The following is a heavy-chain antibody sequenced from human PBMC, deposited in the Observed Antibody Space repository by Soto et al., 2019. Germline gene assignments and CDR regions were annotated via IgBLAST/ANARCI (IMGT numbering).Heavy chain of an antibody. CDR3: ARGGAAAAGRGPRYYFDY. V-gene: IGHV4-61*08. J-gene: IGHJ4*02. Sequence: KPSETLSLTCTVSGGSISSGDYYWSWIRQPPGKGLEWIGYIYYSGSTNYNPSLKSRVTISVDTSKNQFSLKLSSVTAADTAVYYCARGGAAAAGRGPRYYFDYWGQGTLVTVSS. D-gene: IGHD6-13*01. CDR1: GGSISSGDYY. CDR2: IYYSGST.